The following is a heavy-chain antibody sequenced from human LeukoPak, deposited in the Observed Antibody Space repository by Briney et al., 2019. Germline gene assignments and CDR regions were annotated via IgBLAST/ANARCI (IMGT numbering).Heavy chain of an antibody. J-gene: IGHJ5*02. Sequence: GGSLRLSCVASGFTFSDYWMTWVRQAPGKGLEWVANIKEDGSVRYYVDSLKGRFTISRDNAKNSLYLQLNSLRAEDTAAYYCATEGTDGRGSFGWFDTWGQGTLVTVSS. D-gene: IGHD3-10*01. CDR1: GFTFSDYW. CDR2: IKEDGSVR. V-gene: IGHV3-7*01. CDR3: ATEGTDGRGSFGWFDT.